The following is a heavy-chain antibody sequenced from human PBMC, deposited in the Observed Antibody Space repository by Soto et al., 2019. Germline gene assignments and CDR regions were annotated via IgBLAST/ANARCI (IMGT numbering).Heavy chain of an antibody. CDR1: GYSISSGYY. Sequence: SETLSLTCAVSGYSISSGYYWGWIRQPPGKGLEWIGSIYHSGSTYYNPSLKSRVTISVDTSKNQFSLKLSSVTAADTAVYYCELRFLERGIDYWGQGTLVTVSS. J-gene: IGHJ4*02. CDR2: IYHSGST. V-gene: IGHV4-38-2*01. D-gene: IGHD3-3*01. CDR3: ELRFLERGIDY.